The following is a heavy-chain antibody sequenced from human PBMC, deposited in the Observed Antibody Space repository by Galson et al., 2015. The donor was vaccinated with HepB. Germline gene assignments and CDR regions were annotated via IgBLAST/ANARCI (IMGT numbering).Heavy chain of an antibody. V-gene: IGHV3-48*02. CDR3: ARGYDSGGYYPDY. J-gene: IGHJ4*02. CDR1: GFTFSSYS. Sequence: SLRLSCAASGFTFSSYSMLWVRQAPGKGLDWVSYITSSGGTTYYADSVKGRFTISRHNAKNSLYLQMNSLRDEDTAVYYCARGYDSGGYYPDYWGQGTLVTVSS. D-gene: IGHD3-22*01. CDR2: ITSSGGTT.